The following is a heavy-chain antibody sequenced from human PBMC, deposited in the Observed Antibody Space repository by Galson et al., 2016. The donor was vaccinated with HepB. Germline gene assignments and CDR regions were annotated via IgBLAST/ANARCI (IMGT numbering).Heavy chain of an antibody. Sequence: ETLSLTCNVSGGSISSYFWSWIRQSPGKGLEWIGYVYNSGNTNYSPSLKSRVTVSVDTSKNQFSLKLRSVTAADTAVYYCARGVTGTAYFAVGGQGALVTVSS. D-gene: IGHD2-21*02. CDR1: GGSISSYF. V-gene: IGHV4-59*01. J-gene: IGHJ4*02. CDR3: ARGVTGTAYFAV. CDR2: VYNSGNT.